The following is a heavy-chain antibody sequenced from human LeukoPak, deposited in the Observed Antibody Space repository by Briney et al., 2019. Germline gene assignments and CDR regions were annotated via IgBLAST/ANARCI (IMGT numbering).Heavy chain of an antibody. J-gene: IGHJ5*02. CDR1: GYSFTNYW. CDR3: ARWGNEYCSGGSTCLDP. D-gene: IGHD2-15*01. V-gene: IGHV5-10-1*01. Sequence: GESLKISCKASGYSFTNYWITWVRQMPGKGLEWMGRIDPSDSYTIHSPSFQGHVTISADKSISTAYLQWSSLKASDTAMYYCARWGNEYCSGGSTCLDPWGQGTLVTVSS. CDR2: IDPSDSYT.